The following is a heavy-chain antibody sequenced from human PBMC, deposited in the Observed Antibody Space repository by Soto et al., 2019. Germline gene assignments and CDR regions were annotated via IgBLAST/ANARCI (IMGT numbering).Heavy chain of an antibody. CDR3: ARAVGYYYGMDV. CDR2: IIPIFGTA. Sequence: SVKVSCKASGGTFSSYAISWVRQAPGQGLEWMGGIIPIFGTANYAQKFQGRVTITADESTSTAYMELRSLRSDDTAVYYCARAVGYYYGMDVWGQGTTVTVSS. V-gene: IGHV1-69*13. J-gene: IGHJ6*02. CDR1: GGTFSSYA. D-gene: IGHD6-19*01.